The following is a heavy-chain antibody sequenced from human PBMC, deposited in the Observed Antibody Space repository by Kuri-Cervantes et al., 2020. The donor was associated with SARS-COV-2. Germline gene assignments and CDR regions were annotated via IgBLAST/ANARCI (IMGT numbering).Heavy chain of an antibody. Sequence: GSLKISCAVYGGSFSGYYWSWIRQPPGKGLEWIGEINHSGSTNYNPSLKSRVTISVDTSKNQFSLKLSSVTAADTAVYYCARHRWFDPWGQGTLVTVSS. CDR2: INHSGST. J-gene: IGHJ5*02. D-gene: IGHD1-14*01. CDR1: GGSFSGYY. V-gene: IGHV4-34*01. CDR3: ARHRWFDP.